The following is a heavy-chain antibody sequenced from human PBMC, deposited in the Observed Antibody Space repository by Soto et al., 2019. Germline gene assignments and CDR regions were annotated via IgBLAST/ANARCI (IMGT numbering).Heavy chain of an antibody. V-gene: IGHV4-39*01. CDR1: GGSISSSSYY. Sequence: SETLSLTCTVSGGSISSSSYYWGWIRQPPGKGLEWIGSIYYSGSTYYNPSLKSRVTISVDTSKNQFSLKLSSVTAADTAVYYCARHITQREQQLVLGWFDPWGQGTLVTV. D-gene: IGHD6-13*01. CDR2: IYYSGST. CDR3: ARHITQREQQLVLGWFDP. J-gene: IGHJ5*02.